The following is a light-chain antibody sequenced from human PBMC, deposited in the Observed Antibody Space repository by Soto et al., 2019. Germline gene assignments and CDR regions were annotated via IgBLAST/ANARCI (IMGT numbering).Light chain of an antibody. V-gene: IGLV1-40*01. J-gene: IGLJ2*01. CDR3: QSYDSSLSGPV. Sequence: QPVLTQPPSVSGAPGQRVTISCTGSSSNIGAGYDVHWYQQLPGTAPKLLIYGNSNRPSGVPDRFSGSKSGTSASLAITGLQAEYEADYYCQSYDSSLSGPVFGGGTKLTVL. CDR1: SSNIGAGYD. CDR2: GNS.